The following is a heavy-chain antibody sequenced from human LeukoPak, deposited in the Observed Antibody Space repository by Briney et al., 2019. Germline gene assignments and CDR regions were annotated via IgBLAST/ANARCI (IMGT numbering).Heavy chain of an antibody. CDR1: GFTFSSYS. CDR2: ISSSSSYI. Sequence: PGGSLRLSCAASGFTFSSYSMNWVRQAPGKGLEWVSSISSSSSYIYYADSVKGRFTISRDNAKNSLYLQMNSLRAEDMAVYYCAREQVEDDYVWGSYRYGMDVWGQGTTVTVSS. CDR3: AREQVEDDYVWGSYRYGMDV. D-gene: IGHD3-16*02. J-gene: IGHJ6*02. V-gene: IGHV3-21*01.